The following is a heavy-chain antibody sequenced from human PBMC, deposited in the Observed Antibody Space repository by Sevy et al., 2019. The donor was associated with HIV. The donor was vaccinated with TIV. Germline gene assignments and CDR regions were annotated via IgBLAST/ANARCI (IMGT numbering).Heavy chain of an antibody. CDR1: GFSFSRYW. Sequence: GGSLRLSCVASGFSFSRYWMSWVRQTPEKGLEWVANIKQDGSEKNYVDSVKGRFTISRDNANNSLYLQMNTLTVDDTSVYHCPTKGGSRPNDTFGTWGQGTKVTVSS. V-gene: IGHV3-7*01. CDR3: PTKGGSRPNDTFGT. D-gene: IGHD3-10*01. J-gene: IGHJ3*02. CDR2: IKQDGSEK.